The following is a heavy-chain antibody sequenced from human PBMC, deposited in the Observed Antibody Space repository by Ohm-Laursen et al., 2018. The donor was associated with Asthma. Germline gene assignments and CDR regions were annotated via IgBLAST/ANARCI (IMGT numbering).Heavy chain of an antibody. CDR2: ISYDGSNK. V-gene: IGHV3-30*03. D-gene: IGHD1-26*01. J-gene: IGHJ6*02. CDR3: ARDSQVGATIHYYYGMDV. CDR1: GFTFSSYG. Sequence: RSLRLSCAASGFTFSSYGMHWDRQAPGKGLEWVAVISYDGSNKYYADSVKGRFTISRDNSKNTLYLQMNSLRAEDTAVYYCARDSQVGATIHYYYGMDVWGQGTTVTVSS.